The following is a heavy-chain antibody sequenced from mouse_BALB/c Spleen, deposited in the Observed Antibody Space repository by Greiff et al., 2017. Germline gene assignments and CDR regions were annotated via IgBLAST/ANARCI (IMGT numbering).Heavy chain of an antibody. J-gene: IGHJ2*01. CDR2: INPSNGRT. D-gene: IGHD2-1*01. CDR3: ATLYYGNLYYFDY. CDR1: GYTFTSYW. V-gene: IGHV1S81*02. Sequence: VQLQQPGAELVKPGASVKLSCKASGYTFTSYWMHWVKQRPGQGLEWIGEINPSNGRTNYNEKFKSKATLTVDKSSSTAYMQLSSLTSEDSAVYYCATLYYGNLYYFDYGGQGTTLTVSS.